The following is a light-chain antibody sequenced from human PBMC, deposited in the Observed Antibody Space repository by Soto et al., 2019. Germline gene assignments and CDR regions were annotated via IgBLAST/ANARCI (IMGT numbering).Light chain of an antibody. Sequence: DLQMTQSPSTLSAFVGDRVTFTCRASQSIGTDLAWYQQKPGRAPKLLIYGAPNLESAVPPRFRGSGSGTQFTLTISSLQPDDSATYYCQQYKSYMYTFGQGTKLEIK. V-gene: IGKV1-5*01. CDR2: GAP. J-gene: IGKJ2*01. CDR1: QSIGTD. CDR3: QQYKSYMYT.